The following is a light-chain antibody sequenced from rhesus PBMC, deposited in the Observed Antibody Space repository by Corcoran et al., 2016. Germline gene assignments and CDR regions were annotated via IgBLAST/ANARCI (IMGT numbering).Light chain of an antibody. J-gene: IGKJ3*01. CDR3: LQHNSYPFT. V-gene: IGKV1S13*01. CDR2: AAS. Sequence: DIQMSQSPSSLSASVGDRVTITCRASQGISSYLNWYQQKPGKAPKLLIYAASSLESGVPSRFSGSGSGTEFPLTISSLQPEDFAAYYCLQHNSYPFTFGPGTKLDIK. CDR1: QGISSY.